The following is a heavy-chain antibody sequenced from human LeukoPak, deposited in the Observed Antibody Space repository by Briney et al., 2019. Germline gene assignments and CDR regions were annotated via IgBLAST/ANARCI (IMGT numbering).Heavy chain of an antibody. D-gene: IGHD3-22*01. J-gene: IGHJ5*02. CDR3: ARSYYDSSGYQNNWFDP. CDR2: XYYSGXT. Sequence: PSETLSLTCTVSGDSISXXXXXXGWXXXXXXXXXXXXXXXYYSGXTYYNPSLXXXXXXSVETSKNQFSLKLSSVTAADTAVYYCARSYYDSSGYQNNWFDPWGQGTLVTVSS. V-gene: IGHV4-39*01. CDR1: GDSISXXXXX.